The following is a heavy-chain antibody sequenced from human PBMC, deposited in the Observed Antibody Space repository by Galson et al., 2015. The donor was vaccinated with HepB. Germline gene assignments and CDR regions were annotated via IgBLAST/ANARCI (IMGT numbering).Heavy chain of an antibody. CDR2: INGGGSST. V-gene: IGHV3-74*01. CDR1: GFTFSTYA. CDR3: ARGYCTSSNCSPDY. Sequence: SLRLSCAASGFTFSTYAMRWVRQAPGKGLVWVSGINGGGSSTSYADSVKGRFTISRDNAKNTLYLQMNSLRAEDTAVYYCARGYCTSSNCSPDYWGQGTLVTVSS. J-gene: IGHJ4*02. D-gene: IGHD2-2*01.